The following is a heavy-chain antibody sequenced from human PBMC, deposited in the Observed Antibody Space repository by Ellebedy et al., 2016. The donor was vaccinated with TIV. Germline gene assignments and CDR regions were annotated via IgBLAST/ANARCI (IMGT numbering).Heavy chain of an antibody. Sequence: GESLKISCAASGFTFSNYWMSWVRQAPGGGLEWVSAISGSGGRTYKADSVKGRFTVSRDNSKTMLYLQMNSLSVEDTAVYYCASSVLIRGAFDIWGPGTMVTVSS. CDR3: ASSVLIRGAFDI. CDR2: ISGSGGRT. D-gene: IGHD3-10*01. V-gene: IGHV3-23*01. CDR1: GFTFSNYW. J-gene: IGHJ3*02.